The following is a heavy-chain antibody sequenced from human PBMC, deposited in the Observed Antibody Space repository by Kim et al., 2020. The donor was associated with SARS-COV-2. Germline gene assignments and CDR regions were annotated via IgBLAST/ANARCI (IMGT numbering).Heavy chain of an antibody. V-gene: IGHV3-23*01. D-gene: IGHD6-13*01. CDR3: AKAAAGGGSFDP. J-gene: IGHJ5*02. CDR1: GFTFSSYA. Sequence: GGSLRLSCAASGFTFSSYAMSWVRQAPGKGLEWVSAISGSGGSTYYADSVKVRCTISRENSKNTLYLQMNSLRAEDTAVYYCAKAAAGGGSFDPWGQGTLVTVSS. CDR2: ISGSGGST.